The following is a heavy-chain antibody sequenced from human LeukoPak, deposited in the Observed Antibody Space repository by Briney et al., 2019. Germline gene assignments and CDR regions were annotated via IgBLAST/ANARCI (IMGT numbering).Heavy chain of an antibody. Sequence: GGSLRFSCAASGFTFSSFPMHWVRQAPGKGLEWVAVISYNGAVKNYAESVRGRFTISRDDSKNTLYLQMDSLRTEDTAVYYCARDPLQGYGDYFDYWGQGTLVTVSS. CDR1: GFTFSSFP. J-gene: IGHJ4*02. CDR2: ISYNGAVK. CDR3: ARDPLQGYGDYFDY. V-gene: IGHV3-30*01. D-gene: IGHD4-17*01.